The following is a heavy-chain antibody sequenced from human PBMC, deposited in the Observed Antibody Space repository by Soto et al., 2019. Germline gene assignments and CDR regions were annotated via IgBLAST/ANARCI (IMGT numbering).Heavy chain of an antibody. J-gene: IGHJ6*02. CDR1: GYTFTSYG. V-gene: IGHV1-18*01. CDR3: AGDGAGAGGEIGDYGDYVMAYGMDV. D-gene: IGHD4-17*01. CDR2: ISAYNGNT. Sequence: QVQLVQSGAEVKKPGASVKVSCKASGYTFTSYGISWVRQAPGQGLEWRGWISAYNGNTNYAQKLQGRVTMTTDTATCNASMELRSLRSDDTAGYYCAGDGAGAGGEIGDYGDYVMAYGMDVWGQGTPVTGSS.